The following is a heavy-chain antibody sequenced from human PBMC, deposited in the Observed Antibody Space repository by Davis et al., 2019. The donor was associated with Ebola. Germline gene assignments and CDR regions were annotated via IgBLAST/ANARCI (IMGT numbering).Heavy chain of an antibody. Sequence: MPSETLSLTCTVPGGSMSNYYWSWIRQSPGRGLEWIGFIYHTGSTNYNPSLKSRVTFSIDTSKNQFSLELSSVTAADTAVYYCAKEHYSTSSFDSWGQGALVTVSS. CDR1: GGSMSNYY. CDR2: IYHTGST. D-gene: IGHD6-6*01. J-gene: IGHJ4*02. CDR3: AKEHYSTSSFDS. V-gene: IGHV4-59*01.